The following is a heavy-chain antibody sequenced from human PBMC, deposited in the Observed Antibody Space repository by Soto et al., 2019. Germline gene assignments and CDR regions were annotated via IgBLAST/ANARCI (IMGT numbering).Heavy chain of an antibody. Sequence: GASVKVSCKGSGPAFPASGVQWVRQTRGQRLEWMGWILVGSGDTNYSEKFQDRVTFSRDRSTSTVYMEMSGLRSEDTAIYYCAAYSSGFSQAFDYWGQGALVTVSS. CDR1: GPAFPASG. J-gene: IGHJ4*02. V-gene: IGHV1-58*01. D-gene: IGHD3-22*01. CDR2: ILVGSGDT. CDR3: AAYSSGFSQAFDY.